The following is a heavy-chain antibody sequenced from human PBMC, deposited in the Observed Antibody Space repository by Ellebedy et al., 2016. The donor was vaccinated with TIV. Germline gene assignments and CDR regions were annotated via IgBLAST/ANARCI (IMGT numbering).Heavy chain of an antibody. Sequence: GESLKISXAASGFTFSSYWMHWVRQAPGRGLVWVSHINRDGSSTTYADSVKGRFTISRDNAKNTLYLQMNSLRAEDTAVYYCVRDLSAAVDYWGQGILVTVSS. CDR3: VRDLSAAVDY. D-gene: IGHD6-13*01. CDR1: GFTFSSYW. J-gene: IGHJ4*02. CDR2: INRDGSST. V-gene: IGHV3-74*03.